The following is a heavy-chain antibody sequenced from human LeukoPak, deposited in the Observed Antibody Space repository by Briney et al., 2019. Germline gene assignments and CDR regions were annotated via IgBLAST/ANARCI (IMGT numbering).Heavy chain of an antibody. Sequence: GGSLRLSCAASGFTFSSYAMSWVRQAPGKGLEWVSAISGSGGSTYYADSVKGRFTISGDNSKNTLYLQMNSLRAEDTAVYYCAKDSGRITMIVVVTLDYWGQGTLVTVSS. CDR3: AKDSGRITMIVVVTLDY. V-gene: IGHV3-23*01. J-gene: IGHJ4*02. CDR2: ISGSGGST. D-gene: IGHD3-22*01. CDR1: GFTFSSYA.